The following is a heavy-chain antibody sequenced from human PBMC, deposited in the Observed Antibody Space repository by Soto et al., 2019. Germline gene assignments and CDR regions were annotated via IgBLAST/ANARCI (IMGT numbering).Heavy chain of an antibody. CDR3: ARREGGYPFDY. CDR2: IFYSGST. D-gene: IGHD6-13*01. V-gene: IGHV4-59*08. Sequence: SETLSLTCTVSGGSIRTYYWIWIRQSPGKGLEWIGYIFYSGSTNYNPSLKSRVTISVDTSKNQFSLKLNSVSAADTAVYYCARREGGYPFDYWGQGALVPVSS. CDR1: GGSIRTYY. J-gene: IGHJ4*02.